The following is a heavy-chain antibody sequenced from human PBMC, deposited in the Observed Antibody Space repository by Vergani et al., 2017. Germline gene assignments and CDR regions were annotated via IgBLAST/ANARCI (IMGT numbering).Heavy chain of an antibody. V-gene: IGHV4-30-2*05. J-gene: IGHJ5*02. CDR3: ARDETYYDILTCYRRSDNWYDP. Sequence: QLQLPESGSGLVKPSQTLSLTCAVSGGSISSGGYSWSWIRQPPGKGLEWIGYIYYSGSTYYNPSLKSRVTISVDTSKNLFALKLSSVTAADTAVYYCARDETYYDILTCYRRSDNWYDPWGRGRLVTVSS. CDR1: GGSISSGGYS. D-gene: IGHD3-9*01. CDR2: IYYSGST.